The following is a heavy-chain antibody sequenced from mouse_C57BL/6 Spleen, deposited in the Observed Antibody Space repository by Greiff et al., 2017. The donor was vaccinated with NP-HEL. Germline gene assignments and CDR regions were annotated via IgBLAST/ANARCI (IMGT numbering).Heavy chain of an antibody. D-gene: IGHD1-1*01. CDR3: ARKGVVAPFDY. V-gene: IGHV5-15*01. CDR2: ISNLAYSI. CDR1: GFTFSDYG. J-gene: IGHJ2*01. Sequence: EVHLVESGGGLVQPGGSLKLSCAASGFTFSDYGMAWVRQAPRKGPEWVAFISNLAYSIYYADTVTGRFTISRENAKNTLYLEMSSLRSEDTAMYYCARKGVVAPFDYWGQGTTLTVSS.